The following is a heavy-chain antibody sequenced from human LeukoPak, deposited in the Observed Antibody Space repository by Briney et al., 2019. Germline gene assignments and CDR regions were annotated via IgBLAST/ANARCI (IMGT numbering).Heavy chain of an antibody. CDR3: ATWQYYYDSSGYSEDAFDI. V-gene: IGHV5-10-1*01. CDR1: VYIITNYW. J-gene: IGHJ3*02. D-gene: IGHD3-22*01. Sequence: LSFCGKGSVYIITNYWSSWLRPTPGELQEWSGSTHAGDSYTNYSAAFQGHVNISADKSISTAYLKWSSLKASDTAMYYCATWQYYYDSSGYSEDAFDIWGQGTMVTVSS. CDR2: THAGDSYT.